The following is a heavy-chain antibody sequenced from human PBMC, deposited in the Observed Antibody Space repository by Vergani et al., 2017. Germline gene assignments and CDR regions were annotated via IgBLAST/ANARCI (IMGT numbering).Heavy chain of an antibody. V-gene: IGHV3-23*01. D-gene: IGHD2-2*01. CDR3: AKVYGXTSCPYGGGAFDV. J-gene: IGHJ3*01. CDR1: GFTFNSYA. Sequence: QLLESGGGLIQPGGSLRLSCAASGFTFNSYAMTWVRQAPGKGLEWVSGINNNGGSTYYADSVKGRFTISRDNSKNTLYLQMTDLRAEDTATYYCAKVYGXTSCPYGGGAFDVWGHGTMVTVSS. CDR2: INNNGGST.